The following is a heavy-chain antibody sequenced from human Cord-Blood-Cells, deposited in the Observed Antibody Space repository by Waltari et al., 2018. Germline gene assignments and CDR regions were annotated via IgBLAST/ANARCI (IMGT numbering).Heavy chain of an antibody. CDR2: TYYRSKWYN. CDR3: ARELPPRFYWYFDL. Sequence: DSASSNSAAWNWNRQSQSRGLEWLGRTYYRSKWYNDYAVSVKSRITINPDTSKNQFSLQLNSVTPEDTAVYYCARELPPRFYWYFDLWGRGTLVTVSS. D-gene: IGHD2-15*01. J-gene: IGHJ2*01. CDR1: DSASSNSAA. V-gene: IGHV6-1*01.